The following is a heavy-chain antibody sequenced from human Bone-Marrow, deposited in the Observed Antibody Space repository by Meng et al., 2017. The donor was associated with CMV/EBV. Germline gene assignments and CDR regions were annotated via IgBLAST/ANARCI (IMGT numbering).Heavy chain of an antibody. Sequence: SETLSLTCTVSGGSISSSSYYWGWIRQPPGKGLEWIGYIYYSGSTNYNPSLKSRVTISVDTSKNQFSLKLSSVTAADTAVYYCARKLSAAGYCSSTSCYLGWFDPWGQGTLVTVSS. J-gene: IGHJ5*02. CDR3: ARKLSAAGYCSSTSCYLGWFDP. D-gene: IGHD2-2*01. CDR2: IYYSGST. CDR1: GGSISSSSYY. V-gene: IGHV4-61*05.